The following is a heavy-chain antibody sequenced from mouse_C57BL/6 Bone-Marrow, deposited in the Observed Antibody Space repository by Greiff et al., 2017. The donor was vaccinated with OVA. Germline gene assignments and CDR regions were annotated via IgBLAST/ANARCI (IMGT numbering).Heavy chain of an antibody. CDR3: ARHRGRWLPLDY. CDR1: GFTFSSYG. D-gene: IGHD2-3*01. J-gene: IGHJ2*01. V-gene: IGHV5-6*02. Sequence: DVKLQESGGDLVKPGGSLKLSCAASGFTFSSYGMSWVRQTPDKRLEWVATISSGGSYTYYPDSVKGRFTISRDNAKNTLYLQMSSLKSEDTAMYYCARHRGRWLPLDYWGQGTTLTVSS. CDR2: ISSGGSYT.